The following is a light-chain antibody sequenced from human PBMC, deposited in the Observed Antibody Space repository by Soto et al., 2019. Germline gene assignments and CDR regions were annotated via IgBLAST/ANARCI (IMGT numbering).Light chain of an antibody. CDR2: VTN. J-gene: IGLJ1*01. Sequence: QSVLTQPPSVSGAPGQRVTISCTGSRSNIGAGYDVHWYQQLPGTAPKLLIYVTNNRPSGVPDRFSGSKSDTSTSLAITGLRAEDEADYYCSSYAGSNNFVFGSGTKLTVL. V-gene: IGLV1-40*01. CDR1: RSNIGAGYD. CDR3: SSYAGSNNFV.